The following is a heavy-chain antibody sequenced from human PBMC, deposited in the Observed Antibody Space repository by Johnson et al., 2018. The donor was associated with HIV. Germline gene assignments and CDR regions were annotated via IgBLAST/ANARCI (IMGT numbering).Heavy chain of an antibody. CDR3: AGCGGDCSDAFDI. D-gene: IGHD2-21*01. V-gene: IGHV3-30*02. CDR1: GFTFSSYG. CDR2: IRYDGTDT. Sequence: QVQLVESGGGVVQPGGSLRLSCAASGFTFSSYGMHWVRLAPGKGLEWVAFIRYDGTDTYYADSVKGRFTISRDNARNTMFVQMKSLRAEDTALYYCAGCGGDCSDAFDIWGQGTMVTVSS. J-gene: IGHJ3*02.